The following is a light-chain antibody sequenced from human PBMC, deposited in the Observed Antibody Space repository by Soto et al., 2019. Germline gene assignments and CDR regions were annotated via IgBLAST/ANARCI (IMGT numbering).Light chain of an antibody. CDR2: DAP. CDR3: QQRSNGAIT. V-gene: IGKV3-11*01. CDR1: QSVSSY. Sequence: EIVLTQSPATLSLSPGERATLSCRASQSVSSYLAWYQQKPGQAPRLLIYDAPNRATGIPARFSGNGSGTDFTLTISSLEPEDFAVYYCQQRSNGAITFGQGTRLEIK. J-gene: IGKJ5*01.